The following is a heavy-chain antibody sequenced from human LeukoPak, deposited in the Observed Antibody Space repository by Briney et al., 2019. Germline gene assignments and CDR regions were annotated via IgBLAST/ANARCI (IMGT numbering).Heavy chain of an antibody. Sequence: PGGSLRLSCAASGFTFSSYSMNWVRQAPGKGLEWVSSISSSSSYIYYADSVKGRFTISRDNAKNSLYLQMNSLRAEDTAVYYCARDRSQVRGQDYWGQGTLVTVSS. D-gene: IGHD2-21*01. J-gene: IGHJ4*02. CDR2: ISSSSSYI. CDR1: GFTFSSYS. V-gene: IGHV3-21*01. CDR3: ARDRSQVRGQDY.